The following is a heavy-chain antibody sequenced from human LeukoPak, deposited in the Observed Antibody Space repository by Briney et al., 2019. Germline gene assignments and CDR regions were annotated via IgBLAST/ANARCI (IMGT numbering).Heavy chain of an antibody. CDR2: MNSDGSSI. CDR1: GFTFSAYW. V-gene: IGHV3-74*01. D-gene: IGHD2-2*01. CDR3: AKGPLRGTAAAIDY. J-gene: IGHJ4*02. Sequence: GGSLRLSCAASGFTFSAYWMHWVRQAPGKGLVWVSRMNSDGSSISYADSVKGRFTISRDNAKNTLYLQMDSLRTEDTAVYYCAKGPLRGTAAAIDYWGQGTLVTVSS.